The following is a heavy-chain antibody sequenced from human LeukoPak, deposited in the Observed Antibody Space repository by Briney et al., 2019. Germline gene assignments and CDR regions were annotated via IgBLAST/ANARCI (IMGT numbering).Heavy chain of an antibody. D-gene: IGHD3-22*01. CDR1: GFTFSSYA. Sequence: GGSLRLSCAASGFTFSSYAMSWVRQAPGKGLEWVSAISGSGGSTYYADSVKGRFTISRDNSKNTLYLQMNSLRAEDTAVYYCAKGPRDSSGYSWYFDYWGQGTLVTVSS. V-gene: IGHV3-23*01. CDR2: ISGSGGST. J-gene: IGHJ4*02. CDR3: AKGPRDSSGYSWYFDY.